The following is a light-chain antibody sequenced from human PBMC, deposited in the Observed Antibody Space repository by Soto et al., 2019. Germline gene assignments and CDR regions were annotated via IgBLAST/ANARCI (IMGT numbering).Light chain of an antibody. V-gene: IGLV1-40*01. CDR1: SSNIGAGYD. CDR2: GNS. CDR3: LSYDSGLSEGV. Sequence: QSVLTQPPSVSGAPGQRVTISCTGSSSNIGAGYDVHWYQQLPGTAPKLLIYGNSNRPSGVPDRFSGSKSGTSASLAISGLQADDEADYYCLSYDSGLSEGVFGGGTKLTVL. J-gene: IGLJ2*01.